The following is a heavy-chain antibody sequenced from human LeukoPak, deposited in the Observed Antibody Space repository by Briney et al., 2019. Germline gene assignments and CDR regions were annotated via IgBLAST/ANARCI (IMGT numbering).Heavy chain of an antibody. J-gene: IGHJ2*01. D-gene: IGHD5-18*01. CDR3: AREYGYSYGYSYWYFDL. CDR1: GGSVTSGFYY. V-gene: IGHV4-61*01. Sequence: SETLSLTRSVSGGSVTSGFYYWNWIRQPPGKGLEWIGYLYYSGNTNYNPSLKSRVTMSVDTSKNQFSLRLSSVTAADTAVYYCAREYGYSYGYSYWYFDLWGRGTLVTVSS. CDR2: LYYSGNT.